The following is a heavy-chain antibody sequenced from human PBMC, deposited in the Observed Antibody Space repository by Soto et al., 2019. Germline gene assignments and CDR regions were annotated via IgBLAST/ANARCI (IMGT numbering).Heavy chain of an antibody. Sequence: GGSLRLSCAASGFTFSSYGMHWVRQAPGKGLEWVAVIWYDGSNKYYADSVKGRFTISRDNSKNTLYLQMNSLRAEDTAVYYCARDSYDSSGYFVPRDYYGMDVWGQGTTVTV. J-gene: IGHJ6*02. V-gene: IGHV3-33*01. D-gene: IGHD3-22*01. CDR2: IWYDGSNK. CDR3: ARDSYDSSGYFVPRDYYGMDV. CDR1: GFTFSSYG.